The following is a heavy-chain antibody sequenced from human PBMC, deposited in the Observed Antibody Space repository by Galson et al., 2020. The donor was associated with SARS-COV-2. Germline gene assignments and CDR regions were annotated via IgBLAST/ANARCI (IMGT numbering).Heavy chain of an antibody. CDR1: GFSLSNARMG. V-gene: IGHV2-26*01. D-gene: IGHD3-3*01. Sequence: KMSGPTLVKPTETLTLTCTVSGFSLSNARMGVSWIRQPPGKALEWLAHIFSNDEKSYSTSLKSRLTISKDTSKSQVVLTMTNMDPVDTATYYCARIQRGITSFGVGIIPVDYWGQGTLVTVSS. CDR2: IFSNDEK. CDR3: ARIQRGITSFGVGIIPVDY. J-gene: IGHJ4*02.